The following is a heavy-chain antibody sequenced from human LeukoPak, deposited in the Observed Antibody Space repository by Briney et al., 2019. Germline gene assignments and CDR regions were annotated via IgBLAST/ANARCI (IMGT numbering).Heavy chain of an antibody. CDR1: GFTFSSYS. CDR3: ARDLTTVVTSGYFDY. Sequence: GGSLRLSCAASGFTFSSYSMNWVRQAPGKGLEWVAVISYDGSNKYYADSVKGRFTISRDNSKNTLYLQMNSLRAEDTAVYYCARDLTTVVTSGYFDYWGQGTLVTVSS. V-gene: IGHV3-30*03. J-gene: IGHJ4*02. D-gene: IGHD4-23*01. CDR2: ISYDGSNK.